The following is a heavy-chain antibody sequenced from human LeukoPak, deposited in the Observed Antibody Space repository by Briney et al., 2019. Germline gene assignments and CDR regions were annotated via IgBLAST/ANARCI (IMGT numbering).Heavy chain of an antibody. CDR3: ARGHSYAEFDY. J-gene: IGHJ4*02. V-gene: IGHV3-48*03. CDR1: GFTFSSYE. Sequence: QPGGSLRLSCAAFGFTFSSYEMNWVRQAPGKGLEWVSYISSSGRTIYYADSVKGRFTISRDNAKNSLYLQMDSLRADDTAVYYCARGHSYAEFDYWGQGTLVTVSS. D-gene: IGHD5-18*01. CDR2: ISSSGRTI.